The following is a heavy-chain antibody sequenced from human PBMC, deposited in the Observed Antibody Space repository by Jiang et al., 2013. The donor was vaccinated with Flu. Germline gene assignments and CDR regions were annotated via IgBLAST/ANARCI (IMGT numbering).Heavy chain of an antibody. V-gene: IGHV4-38-2*01. CDR1: GYSISSGYF. J-gene: IGHJ4*02. CDR2: IYHSGVT. D-gene: IGHD3-22*01. Sequence: TCAVSGYSISSGYFWGWIRQPPGKGLEWIGSIYHSGVTYYNPSLKTRVTISMDTSKNQFSLKLSSVTAAGTAVYYCARRWDSSGYSDYWGQGTLVTVSS. CDR3: ARRWDSSGYSDY.